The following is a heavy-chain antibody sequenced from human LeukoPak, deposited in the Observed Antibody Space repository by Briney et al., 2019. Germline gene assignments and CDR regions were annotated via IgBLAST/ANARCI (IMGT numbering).Heavy chain of an antibody. CDR3: ARVRRDYGIYFDY. Sequence: SETLSLTCTVSGGSISSYYWSWIRQPPGKGLEWIGYIYYSGSTDYNPSLKSRVTISVDTSKNQFSLKLNSVTAADTAVYYCARVRRDYGIYFDYWGQGTLVTVSS. J-gene: IGHJ4*02. D-gene: IGHD4-17*01. CDR2: IYYSGST. CDR1: GGSISSYY. V-gene: IGHV4-59*01.